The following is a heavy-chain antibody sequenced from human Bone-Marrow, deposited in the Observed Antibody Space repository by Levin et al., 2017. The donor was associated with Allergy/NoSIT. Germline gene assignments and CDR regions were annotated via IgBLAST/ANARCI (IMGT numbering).Heavy chain of an antibody. J-gene: IGHJ4*02. CDR2: IYSRGTT. CDR3: ARGGGGYRGYIDY. Sequence: MSSETLSLTCTVSGGSISSGGYYLTWLRQPPGKGLEWIGYIYSRGTTYYNPSLQSRLNISLETSKDQFFLMLTSVTAADTAIYYCARGGGGYRGYIDYWGQGSVVTVSS. V-gene: IGHV4-31*03. D-gene: IGHD5-18*01. CDR1: GGSISSGGYY.